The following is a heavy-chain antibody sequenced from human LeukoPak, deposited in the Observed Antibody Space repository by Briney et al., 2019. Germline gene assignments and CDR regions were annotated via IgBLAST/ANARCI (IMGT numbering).Heavy chain of an antibody. CDR3: ARDGGGHSYGYGLYYFDY. CDR1: GGSFSGYY. CDR2: INLSGST. V-gene: IGHV4-34*01. J-gene: IGHJ4*02. Sequence: SETLSLACAVYGGSFSGYYWSWIRQPPGKGLEWVGEINLSGSTNYNPSLKSRVTISVDTSKNQFSLKLSSVTAADTAVYYCARDGGGHSYGYGLYYFDYWGQGTLVTVSS. D-gene: IGHD5-18*01.